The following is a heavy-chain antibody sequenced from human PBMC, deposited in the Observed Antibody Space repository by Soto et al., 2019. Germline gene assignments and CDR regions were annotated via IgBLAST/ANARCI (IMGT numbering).Heavy chain of an antibody. CDR1: GYSFTTYW. J-gene: IGHJ2*01. Sequence: GESLKISCKGFGYSFTTYWIAWMRQMPGRGLEWMGIIYPGDSDARYSPSFQGQVTISADKSISTAYLQWSSLKASDTAMYYCARRVGEKPGPQYWYFRLRGRGALVTVSS. CDR2: IYPGDSDA. D-gene: IGHD2-21*01. V-gene: IGHV5-51*01. CDR3: ARRVGEKPGPQYWYFRL.